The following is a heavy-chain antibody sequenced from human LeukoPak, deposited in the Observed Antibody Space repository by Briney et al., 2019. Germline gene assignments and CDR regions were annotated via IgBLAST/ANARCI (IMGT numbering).Heavy chain of an antibody. Sequence: GGSLRLSCAASGFTFSSYGMHWVRQAPGKGLEWVAVISYDGSNKYYADSVKGRFTISRDNSENTLYLQMNSLRAEDTAVYYCAKGVIWEEEWGQGTLVIVSS. D-gene: IGHD1-26*01. CDR3: AKGVIWEEE. J-gene: IGHJ4*02. V-gene: IGHV3-30*18. CDR1: GFTFSSYG. CDR2: ISYDGSNK.